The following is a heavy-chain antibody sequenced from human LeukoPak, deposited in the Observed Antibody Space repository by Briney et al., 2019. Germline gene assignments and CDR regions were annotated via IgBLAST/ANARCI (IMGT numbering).Heavy chain of an antibody. CDR3: ARDDYLGYYFDY. CDR2: IYTSGST. V-gene: IGHV4-59*10. J-gene: IGHJ4*02. Sequence: SETLSLTCAVYGGSFSSYYWSWIRQPAGKGLEWIGRIYTSGSTNYNPSLKSRVTMSVDTSKNQFSLKLSSVTAADTAVYYCARDDYLGYYFDYWGQGTLVTVSS. D-gene: IGHD4/OR15-4a*01. CDR1: GGSFSSYY.